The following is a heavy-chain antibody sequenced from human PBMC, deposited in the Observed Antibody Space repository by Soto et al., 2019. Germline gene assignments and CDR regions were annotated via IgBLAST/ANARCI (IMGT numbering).Heavy chain of an antibody. CDR3: ARRPSRYSSGWYTS. CDR1: GYTFTSYG. CDR2: ISAYNGNT. V-gene: IGHV1-18*01. J-gene: IGHJ5*02. Sequence: GASVKVSCKASGYTFTSYGLSWVRQAPGQGLEWMGWISAYNGNTNYAQKLQGRVTMTTDTSTSTAYMELRSLRSDDTAVYYCARRPSRYSSGWYTSWGQGTLVTVSS. D-gene: IGHD6-19*01.